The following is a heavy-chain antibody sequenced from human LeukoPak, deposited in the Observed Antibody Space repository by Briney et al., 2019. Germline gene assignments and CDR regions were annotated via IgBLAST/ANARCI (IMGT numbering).Heavy chain of an antibody. CDR1: GYTVSTNY. J-gene: IGHJ4*02. CDR3: ARLRHSSEFGY. CDR2: IYSGGST. D-gene: IGHD6-25*01. V-gene: IGHV3-66*04. Sequence: PGGSLRLSCAASGYTVSTNYTSWVRQAPGKGLEWVSVIYSGGSTYYADSVKGRFSISRDNSKNTLYLQMNSLRAEDTAVYYCARLRHSSEFGYWGQGTLVTVSS.